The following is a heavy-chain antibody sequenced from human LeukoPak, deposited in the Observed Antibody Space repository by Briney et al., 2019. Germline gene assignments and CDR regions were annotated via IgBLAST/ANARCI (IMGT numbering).Heavy chain of an antibody. V-gene: IGHV3-33*01. CDR2: IWSDGSNK. D-gene: IGHD6-13*01. CDR1: GFTFSDHG. J-gene: IGHJ4*02. CDR3: ASAAGAYDN. Sequence: GGSLRLSCAASGFTFSDHGMHWVRQAPGKGLEWVAVIWSDGSNKYYADSVKGRFAISRDNSKNTVWLQMNSLRAEDTAVYYCASAAGAYDNWGQGTLVTVSS.